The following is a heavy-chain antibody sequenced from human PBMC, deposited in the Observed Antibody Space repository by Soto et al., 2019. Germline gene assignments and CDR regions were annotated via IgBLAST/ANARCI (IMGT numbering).Heavy chain of an antibody. CDR1: GYTFTSYA. V-gene: IGHV1-3*01. CDR3: GRSVVGATGEILYNAMDV. J-gene: IGHJ6*02. D-gene: IGHD1-26*01. Sequence: QVQLVQSGAEVKKPGASVQVSCKASGYTFTSYALHWVRQARGERPEWMGWINAANGDTKYSKKFQGRVTITRDTSASTGYMELSSLRSEDTAVYYCGRSVVGATGEILYNAMDVWGQVTTVTVSS. CDR2: INAANGDT.